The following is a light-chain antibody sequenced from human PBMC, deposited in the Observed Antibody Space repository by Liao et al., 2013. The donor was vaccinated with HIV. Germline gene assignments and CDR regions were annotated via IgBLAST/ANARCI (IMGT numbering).Light chain of an antibody. CDR3: QVWDDNIRGVV. J-gene: IGLJ2*01. Sequence: SYVLTQPPSVSVAPGKTARITCGGDNIGDKGVHWYQQKPGQAPVLVIYYDSDRPSGIPERFSGSNSGNTATLTISGTQAMDEADYYCQVWDDNIRGVVFGGGTKLTVL. CDR1: NIGDKG. V-gene: IGLV3-21*04. CDR2: YDS.